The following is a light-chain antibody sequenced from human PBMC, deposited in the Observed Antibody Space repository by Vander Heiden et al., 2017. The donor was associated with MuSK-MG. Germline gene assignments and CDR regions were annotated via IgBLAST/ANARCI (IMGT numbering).Light chain of an antibody. CDR2: TAS. CDR3: QQSYSTPYT. V-gene: IGKV1-39*01. CDR1: QTVSIY. J-gene: IGKJ2*01. Sequence: IQMTQSPSSLSASVGDRVTITCRASQTVSIYLNWYQQIPGKSPKLLIYTASSLQSGVLSRFSGSGSGTDFTLTISNLQPEDLATYYCQQSYSTPYTFGQGTKLEIK.